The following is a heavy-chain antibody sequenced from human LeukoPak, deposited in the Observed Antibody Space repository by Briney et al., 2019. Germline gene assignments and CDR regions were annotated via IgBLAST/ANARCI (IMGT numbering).Heavy chain of an antibody. D-gene: IGHD6-19*01. CDR2: IWYDGSNK. Sequence: PGGSLRLSCAASGFTFSSYGMHWVRQAPGKGLEWVAVIWYDGSNKYYADSVKGRFTISRDNSKNTLYLQMNSLRAEDTAAYYCAREDSSGWFAFDYWGQGTLVTVSS. CDR1: GFTFSSYG. J-gene: IGHJ4*02. CDR3: AREDSSGWFAFDY. V-gene: IGHV3-33*01.